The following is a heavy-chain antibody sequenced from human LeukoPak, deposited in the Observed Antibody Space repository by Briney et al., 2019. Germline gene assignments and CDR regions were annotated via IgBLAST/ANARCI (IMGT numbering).Heavy chain of an antibody. J-gene: IGHJ4*02. CDR1: GFTFSSHA. CDR3: AKGGKVLMVYANFGTIDY. CDR2: ISYDGRNK. V-gene: IGHV3-30*18. D-gene: IGHD2-8*01. Sequence: GGSLRLSCAASGFTFSSHAMHWVRQAPGKGLEWVAVISYDGRNKYYAESVKGRITISRDNSKNTLYLQMNSLRVDDTAVYYCAKGGKVLMVYANFGTIDYWGQGTLVTVSS.